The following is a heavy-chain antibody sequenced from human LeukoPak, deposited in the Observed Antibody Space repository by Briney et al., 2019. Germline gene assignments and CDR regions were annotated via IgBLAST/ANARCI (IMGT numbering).Heavy chain of an antibody. CDR3: AGTKTTAMVGFDY. V-gene: IGHV1-2*02. Sequence: GASVKVSCKASGYTFTGYYVHWVRQAPGQGLEWMGWINPNSGGTNYAQKFQGRVTMTRDTSISTAYMELSRLRSDDTAVYYCAGTKTTAMVGFDYWGQGTLVTVSS. J-gene: IGHJ4*02. CDR1: GYTFTGYY. CDR2: INPNSGGT. D-gene: IGHD5-18*01.